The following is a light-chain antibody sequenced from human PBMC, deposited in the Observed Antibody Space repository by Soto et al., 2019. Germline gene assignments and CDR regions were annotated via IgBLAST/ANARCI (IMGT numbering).Light chain of an antibody. J-gene: IGKJ1*01. CDR1: QTISSW. V-gene: IGKV1-5*03. Sequence: DIQMTQSPSTLSGSVGDRVTITCRASQTISSWLAWYQQKPGKAPKLLIYKASTLKSGVPSRFSCSGSVTEFTLTISSLQPDDFATYYCQHYNSYSEAFGQGTKVDIK. CDR3: QHYNSYSEA. CDR2: KAS.